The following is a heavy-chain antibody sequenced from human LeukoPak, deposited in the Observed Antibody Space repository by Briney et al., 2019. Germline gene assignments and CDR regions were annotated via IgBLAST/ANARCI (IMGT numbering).Heavy chain of an antibody. J-gene: IGHJ6*03. Sequence: GGSLRLSCAASGFTFSSYDIHWVRQAPGKGLEWVAFIRYDGSNKYYTDSVKGRFSISRDNSTNTLYLQMNSLRAEDTAVYYCASGWEPRIGYYYYYYMDVWGKGTTVTVSS. D-gene: IGHD1-26*01. V-gene: IGHV3-30*02. CDR3: ASGWEPRIGYYYYYYMDV. CDR1: GFTFSSYD. CDR2: IRYDGSNK.